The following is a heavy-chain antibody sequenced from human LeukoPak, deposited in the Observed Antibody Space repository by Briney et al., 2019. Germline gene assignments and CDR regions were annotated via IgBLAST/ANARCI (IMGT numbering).Heavy chain of an antibody. V-gene: IGHV4-34*01. CDR1: GGSFSGYY. CDR2: INHSGST. CDR3: ARGLGRSYLLLNWFDP. D-gene: IGHD1-26*01. J-gene: IGHJ5*02. Sequence: SETLSLTCAVYGGSFSGYYWSWIRQPPGKGLEWIGEINHSGSTNYNPSHKSRVTISVDTSKNQFSLKLSSVTAADTAVYYCARGLGRSYLLLNWFDPWGQGTLDTVSS.